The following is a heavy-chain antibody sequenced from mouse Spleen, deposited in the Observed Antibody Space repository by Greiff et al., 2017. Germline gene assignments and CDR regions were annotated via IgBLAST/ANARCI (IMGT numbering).Heavy chain of an antibody. CDR3: ARHEIPSGMGFDY. Sequence: VQLQQSGAELARPGASVKLSCKASGYTFTSYGISWVKQRSGQGLEWIGWFYPGSGSIKYNEKFKDKATLTADKSSSTVYMELSRLTSEDSAVYFCARHEIPSGMGFDYWGQGTTLTVSS. CDR1: GYTFTSYG. V-gene: IGHV1-62-2*01. D-gene: IGHD4-1*01. CDR2: FYPGSGSI. J-gene: IGHJ2*01.